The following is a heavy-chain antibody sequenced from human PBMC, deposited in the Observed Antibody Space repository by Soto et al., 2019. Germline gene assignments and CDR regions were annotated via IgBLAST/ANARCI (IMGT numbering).Heavy chain of an antibody. CDR3: ARAAKPTVTTVLGY. Sequence: SVKVSCKASGGTFSSYAISWVRQAPGQGLEWMGGIIPIFGTANYAQKFQGRVTITAGKSTSTAYMELSSLRSEDTAVYYCARAAKPTVTTVLGYWGQGTLVTVSS. CDR1: GGTFSSYA. J-gene: IGHJ4*02. V-gene: IGHV1-69*06. D-gene: IGHD4-17*01. CDR2: IIPIFGTA.